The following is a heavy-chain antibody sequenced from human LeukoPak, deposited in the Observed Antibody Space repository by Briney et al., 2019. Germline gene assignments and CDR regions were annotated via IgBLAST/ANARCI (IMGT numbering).Heavy chain of an antibody. V-gene: IGHV4-34*01. D-gene: IGHD3-10*01. CDR3: ARGWEYYYGSGSYYMGDAFDI. CDR1: GGSFSGYY. Sequence: SETLSLTCAVYGGSFSGYYWSWIRQPPGKGLEWIGEINHSGSTNYNPSLKSRVTISVDTSKNQFSLKLSSVTAADTAVYYCARGWEYYYGSGSYYMGDAFDIWGQGTMVTVSS. CDR2: INHSGST. J-gene: IGHJ3*02.